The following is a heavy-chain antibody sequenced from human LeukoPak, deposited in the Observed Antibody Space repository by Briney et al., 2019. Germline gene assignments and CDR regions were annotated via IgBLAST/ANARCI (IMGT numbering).Heavy chain of an antibody. J-gene: IGHJ4*02. D-gene: IGHD5-18*01. CDR1: GFTFSSYW. Sequence: GGSLRLSCAASGFTFSSYWMHWVRQAPGKGLVWVSRINSDGSSTSYADSVKGRFTISRDNAKNTLYLQMNSLRAEDTAVYYCAREGRSYGIDYWGQGTLVTVSS. CDR2: INSDGSST. V-gene: IGHV3-74*01. CDR3: AREGRSYGIDY.